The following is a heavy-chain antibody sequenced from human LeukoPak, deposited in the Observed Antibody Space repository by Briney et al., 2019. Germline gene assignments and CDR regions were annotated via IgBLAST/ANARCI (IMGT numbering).Heavy chain of an antibody. CDR1: GYTFTSYA. Sequence: ASVKVSCKASGYTFTSYAISWVRQAPGQGLEWMGWISVYNTNTNYAQKLQGRVTVTTDTSTSTAYMELRSLTSDDTAVYYCARGPFAYCGGDCHRHYYYYGMDVWGQGTTVTVSS. J-gene: IGHJ6*02. CDR3: ARGPFAYCGGDCHRHYYYYGMDV. D-gene: IGHD2-21*02. V-gene: IGHV1-18*01. CDR2: ISVYNTNT.